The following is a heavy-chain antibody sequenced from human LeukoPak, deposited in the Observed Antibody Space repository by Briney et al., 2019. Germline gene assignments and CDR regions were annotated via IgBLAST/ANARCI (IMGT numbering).Heavy chain of an antibody. Sequence: PGGSLRLSCATCGFTFTTNWMHWVRQAPGKGLVWVSRINSDGSDTTYADSVKGRFTISRDNAKNTLYLQMNSLRAEDTAVYYCARGTNGIWSFDYWGQGTLVTVSS. J-gene: IGHJ4*02. CDR1: GFTFTTNW. CDR3: ARGTNGIWSFDY. D-gene: IGHD2-8*01. CDR2: INSDGSDT. V-gene: IGHV3-74*01.